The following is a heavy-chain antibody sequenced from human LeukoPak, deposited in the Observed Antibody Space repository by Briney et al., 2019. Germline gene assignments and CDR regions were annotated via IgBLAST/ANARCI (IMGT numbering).Heavy chain of an antibody. CDR3: AKGSMDYYDTSGRGPFDI. CDR1: GFTFSSYV. V-gene: IGHV3-23*01. Sequence: VQPGRSLRLSCAASGFTFSSYVMTWVRQAPGKGLEWVSGISGSGGNTYYTDSVKGRFTISRDNSKNTLYLQMNSLRAEDTAVYYCAKGSMDYYDTSGRGPFDIWGQGTMVTVSS. J-gene: IGHJ3*02. D-gene: IGHD3-22*01. CDR2: ISGSGGNT.